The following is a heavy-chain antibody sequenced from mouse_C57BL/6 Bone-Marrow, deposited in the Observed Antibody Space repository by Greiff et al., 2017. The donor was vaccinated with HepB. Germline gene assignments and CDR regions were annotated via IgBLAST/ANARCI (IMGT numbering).Heavy chain of an antibody. CDR1: GYTFTSYT. CDR2: INPSSGYT. Sequence: VKLQESGAELARPGASVKMSCKASGYTFTSYTMHWVKQRPGQGLEWIGYINPSSGYTKYNQKFKDKATLTADKSSSTVYMQMSSLTSEDSAVYYCARGRYGASDWYFDVWGTGTTVTVSS. V-gene: IGHV1-4*01. J-gene: IGHJ1*03. D-gene: IGHD1-1*01. CDR3: ARGRYGASDWYFDV.